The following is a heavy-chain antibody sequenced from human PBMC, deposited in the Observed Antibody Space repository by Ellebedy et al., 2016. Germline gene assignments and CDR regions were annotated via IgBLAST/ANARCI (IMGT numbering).Heavy chain of an antibody. CDR2: IYYSGST. CDR1: GGSISSSGYY. Sequence: SETLSLTXTVSGGSISSSGYYWGWIRQPPGKGLEWIGSIYYSGSTNYNPSLKSRVTISVDRSKNQFSLKLSPVTAADTAVYYCARSGHAIYYFDYWGQGTLVTVSS. CDR3: ARSGHAIYYFDY. J-gene: IGHJ4*02. D-gene: IGHD2-15*01. V-gene: IGHV4-39*07.